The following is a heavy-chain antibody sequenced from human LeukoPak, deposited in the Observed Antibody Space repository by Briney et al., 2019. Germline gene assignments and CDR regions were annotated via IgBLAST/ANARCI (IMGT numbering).Heavy chain of an antibody. V-gene: IGHV4-59*08. CDR3: ARQKGYCTNGVCYDWFDA. CDR1: GGSINTYN. J-gene: IGHJ5*02. Sequence: SSETLSLTCTVSGGSINTYNWGWIRQSPGKGLEWIGDVYYSGSTKYNYSLKSRVTISVDTSEKQVSLRLSSVTAADTAVYFCARQKGYCTNGVCYDWFDAWGQGTLVTVSS. CDR2: VYYSGST. D-gene: IGHD2-8*01.